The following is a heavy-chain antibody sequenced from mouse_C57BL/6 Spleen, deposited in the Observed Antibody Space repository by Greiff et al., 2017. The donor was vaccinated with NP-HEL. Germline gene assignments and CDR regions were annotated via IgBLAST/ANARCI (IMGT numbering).Heavy chain of an antibody. CDR3: ARVLYGNYEGWFAY. CDR2: INPNNGGT. Sequence: VQLQQSGPELVKPGASVKISCKASGYTFTDYYMNWVKQSHGKSLEWIGDINPNNGGTSYNQKFKGKATLTVDKSSSTAYMELRSLTSEDSAVYYCARVLYGNYEGWFAYWGQGTLVTVSA. J-gene: IGHJ3*01. CDR1: GYTFTDYY. V-gene: IGHV1-26*01. D-gene: IGHD2-1*01.